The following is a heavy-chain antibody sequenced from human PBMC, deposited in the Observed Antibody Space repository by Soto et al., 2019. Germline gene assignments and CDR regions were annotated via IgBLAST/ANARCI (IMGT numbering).Heavy chain of an antibody. J-gene: IGHJ3*02. V-gene: IGHV3-30-3*01. D-gene: IGHD6-19*01. CDR3: ARGSSGCYKDAFDS. Sequence: QVQLVESGGGVVQPGRSLRLSCAASGFTFSSYAMHWVRQAPGKGLEWVAVISYDGSNKYYADSVKGRFTISRDNSKNKLYLQMNSLRAEDTAVYYCARGSSGCYKDAFDSWGQGTMVTVSS. CDR2: ISYDGSNK. CDR1: GFTFSSYA.